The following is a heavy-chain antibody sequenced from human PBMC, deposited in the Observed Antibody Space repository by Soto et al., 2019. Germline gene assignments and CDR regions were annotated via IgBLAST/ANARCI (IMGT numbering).Heavy chain of an antibody. CDR2: IGTAGDT. Sequence: PVGSLRLSCAASGFTFSSYDMHWVRQATGKGLEWVSAIGTAGDTYYPGSVKGRFTISRENAKNSLYLQMNSLRAGDTAVYYCTRGTPVYYDPNYGMDVWGEGTTVTVSS. CDR1: GFTFSSYD. J-gene: IGHJ6*04. V-gene: IGHV3-13*01. D-gene: IGHD3-3*01. CDR3: TRGTPVYYDPNYGMDV.